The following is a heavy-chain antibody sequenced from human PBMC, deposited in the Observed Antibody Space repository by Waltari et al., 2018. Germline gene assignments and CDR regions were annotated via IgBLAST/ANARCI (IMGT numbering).Heavy chain of an antibody. J-gene: IGHJ6*02. CDR1: GFTVSSNY. D-gene: IGHD6-13*01. CDR2: IYSGGST. CDR3: ARDEGIAAAEHTPANYYYYGMDV. V-gene: IGHV3-53*01. Sequence: EVQLVESGGGLIQPGGSLRLSCAASGFTVSSNYMSWVRQAPGKVMEWVSVIYSGGSTYYADSVKGRFTISRDNSKNTLYLQMNSLRAEDTAVYYCARDEGIAAAEHTPANYYYYGMDVWGQGTTVTVSS.